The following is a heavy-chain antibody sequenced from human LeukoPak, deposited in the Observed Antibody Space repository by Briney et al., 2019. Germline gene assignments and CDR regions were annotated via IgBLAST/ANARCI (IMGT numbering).Heavy chain of an antibody. V-gene: IGHV3-21*01. CDR2: ISSSSSYI. Sequence: PGGSLRLSCAASGFTFSSYSMNWVRQAPGKGLEWVSSISSSSSYIYYADSVKGRFTISRDNSKNTLYLQMNSLRAEDTAVYYCAKGITGGFDPWGQGTLVTVSS. CDR1: GFTFSSYS. J-gene: IGHJ5*02. D-gene: IGHD1-20*01. CDR3: AKGITGGFDP.